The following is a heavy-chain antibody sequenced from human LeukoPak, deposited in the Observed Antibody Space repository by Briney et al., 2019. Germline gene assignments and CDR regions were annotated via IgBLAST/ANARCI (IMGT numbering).Heavy chain of an antibody. CDR1: GFTFSSYG. CDR3: AKAVDLATISVDI. Sequence: PGGTLRPSCAASGFTFSSYGMSWVRQAPGKGLEWVSGISGSGVYTYYADSVKGRFTISRDNSKNTLYLVMNSLRVDDTAVYYCAKAVDLATISVDIWGQGTMVTVSS. V-gene: IGHV3-23*01. D-gene: IGHD5-24*01. J-gene: IGHJ3*02. CDR2: ISGSGVYT.